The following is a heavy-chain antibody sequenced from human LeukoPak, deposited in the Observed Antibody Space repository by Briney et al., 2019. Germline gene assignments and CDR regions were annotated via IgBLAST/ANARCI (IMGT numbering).Heavy chain of an antibody. CDR2: IYHSGST. CDR3: AGSDYFYYMDV. Sequence: SETLSLTCTVSGGSISSSSYYWGWIRQPPGKGLEWIGSIYHSGSTYYNPSLKSRVTISVDTSKNQFSLKLSSVTAADTAVFYCAGSDYFYYMDVWGKGTTVTVSS. CDR1: GGSISSSSYY. J-gene: IGHJ6*03. D-gene: IGHD3-10*01. V-gene: IGHV4-39*01.